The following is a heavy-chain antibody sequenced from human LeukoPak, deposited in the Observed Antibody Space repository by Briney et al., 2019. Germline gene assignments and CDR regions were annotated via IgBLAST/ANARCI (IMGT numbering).Heavy chain of an antibody. Sequence: GGSLRLSCVASGFSAFGLSSYAMSWVRQAPGKGLEWVSVVSASGFTSYGDSVRGRFTISRDKSKNTVHLDMNTLRAEDTARYYCAKARTANDYGSGSFYKGFDSWGQGTLVTVSS. CDR2: VSASGFT. J-gene: IGHJ4*02. V-gene: IGHV3-23*01. CDR1: GFSAFGLSSYA. D-gene: IGHD3-10*01. CDR3: AKARTANDYGSGSFYKGFDS.